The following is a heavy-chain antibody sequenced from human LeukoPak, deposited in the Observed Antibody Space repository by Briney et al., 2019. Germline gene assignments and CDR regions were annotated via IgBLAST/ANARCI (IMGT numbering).Heavy chain of an antibody. CDR2: FDPEDGET. D-gene: IGHD4-17*01. Sequence: ASVKVSCKVSGYTLTELSMHWVRQAPGKGHEWMGGFDPEDGETIYAQKFQGRVTMTRDMSTSTVYMELSSLRSEDTAVYYCARTLHHGRRIGYGAGYYYYYMDVWGKGTTVTVSS. CDR3: ARTLHHGRRIGYGAGYYYYYMDV. V-gene: IGHV1-24*01. J-gene: IGHJ6*03. CDR1: GYTLTELS.